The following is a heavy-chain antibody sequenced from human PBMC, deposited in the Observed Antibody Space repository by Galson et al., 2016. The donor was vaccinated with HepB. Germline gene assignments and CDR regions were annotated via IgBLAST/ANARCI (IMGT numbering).Heavy chain of an antibody. Sequence: SLRLSCAASGFPFSTFGMHWVRQAPGKGLEWVAVIAFDGSATYYADSLKGRFIISRDNYRNTLFLQMNSLRAEDTALYYCARGRPVTRGITGWAWHLDVWGRGTLVSVS. CDR1: GFPFSTFG. CDR2: IAFDGSAT. V-gene: IGHV3-30*03. D-gene: IGHD4-17*01. CDR3: ARGRPVTRGITGWAWHLDV. J-gene: IGHJ2*01.